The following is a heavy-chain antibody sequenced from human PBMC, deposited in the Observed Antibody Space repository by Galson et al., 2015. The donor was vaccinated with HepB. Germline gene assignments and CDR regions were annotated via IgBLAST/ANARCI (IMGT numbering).Heavy chain of an antibody. CDR1: GFTFSSYA. V-gene: IGHV3-23*01. D-gene: IGHD1-1*01. J-gene: IGHJ5*01. CDR3: AKDGMASHCYDS. Sequence: SLRLSCAASGFTFSSYAMSWVRQAPGKGLEWVSAISGSGGSTYYADSVKGRFTISRDNSKNTLYLQMNSLRAEDTAVYYCAKDGMASHCYDSWGQGTLVTVSS. CDR2: ISGSGGST.